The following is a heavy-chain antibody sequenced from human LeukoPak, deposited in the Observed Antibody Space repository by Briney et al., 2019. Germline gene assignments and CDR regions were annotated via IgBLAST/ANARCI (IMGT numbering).Heavy chain of an antibody. Sequence: SETLSLTCTVSGGSISSYYWSWIRQPPGKGLEWIGYIYYSGSTNYNPSLKSRVTISVDTSKNQFSLKLSSMTAADTAVYYCARDQDIRGFDYWGQGTLVTVSS. CDR1: GGSISSYY. J-gene: IGHJ4*02. V-gene: IGHV4-59*01. D-gene: IGHD3-3*02. CDR3: ARDQDIRGFDY. CDR2: IYYSGST.